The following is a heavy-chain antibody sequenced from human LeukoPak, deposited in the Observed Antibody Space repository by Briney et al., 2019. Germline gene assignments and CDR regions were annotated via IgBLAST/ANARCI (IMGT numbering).Heavy chain of an antibody. V-gene: IGHV3-7*01. CDR3: ARDQDRGYYGSGSGDY. Sequence: PGGSLRLSCAASGFTFSSYWMSWVRQAPGKGLEWVANIKQDGSEKYYVDSVKGRFTISRDNAKNSLYLQMNSLRAEDTAVYYCARDQDRGYYGSGSGDYWGQGTLVTVSS. CDR2: IKQDGSEK. CDR1: GFTFSSYW. J-gene: IGHJ4*02. D-gene: IGHD3-10*01.